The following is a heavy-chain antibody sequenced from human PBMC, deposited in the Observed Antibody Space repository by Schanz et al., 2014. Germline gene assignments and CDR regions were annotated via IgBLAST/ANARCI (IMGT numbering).Heavy chain of an antibody. CDR2: IIPILGIA. CDR1: GHDFHIYA. D-gene: IGHD6-13*01. V-gene: IGHV1-69*02. J-gene: IGHJ4*02. Sequence: VQPGPEVKKPGASVTVSCKASGHDFHIYAYSWVRQAPGQGLEWMGRIIPILGIANYAQKFQGRVTIATDRSTSTAYMELSSLRSEDTAVYYCASAGAGYSSSWDFDYWGQGTLVTVSS. CDR3: ASAGAGYSSSWDFDY.